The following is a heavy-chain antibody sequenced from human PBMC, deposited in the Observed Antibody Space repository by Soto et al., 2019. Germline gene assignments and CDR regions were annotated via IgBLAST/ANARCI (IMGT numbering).Heavy chain of an antibody. Sequence: PSETLSLTCAVAGYSISSSSYYWGWIRQPPGKGLEWIGSIYYSGSTYYNPSLKSRVTISVDTSKNQFSLKLSSVTAADTAVYYCARDMHAGFTHYFDPWGQGTLVTVSS. CDR1: GYSISSSSYY. D-gene: IGHD1-26*01. CDR3: ARDMHAGFTHYFDP. V-gene: IGHV4-39*02. CDR2: IYYSGST. J-gene: IGHJ5*02.